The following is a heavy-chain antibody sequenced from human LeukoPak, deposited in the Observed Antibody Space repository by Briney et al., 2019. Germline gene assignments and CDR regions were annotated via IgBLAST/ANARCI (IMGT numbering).Heavy chain of an antibody. CDR3: ARDKGEYYDSSGYLDY. CDR2: IYYSGNT. V-gene: IGHV4-59*01. D-gene: IGHD3-22*01. J-gene: IGHJ4*02. CDR1: GGSISSYY. Sequence: SETLSLTCTVSGGSISSYYWSWIRQPPGKGLEWIGYIYYSGNTNCNPALKSQVTMSVDTSKNQFSLKLSSVTAADTAVYYCARDKGEYYDSSGYLDYWGQGTLVTVSS.